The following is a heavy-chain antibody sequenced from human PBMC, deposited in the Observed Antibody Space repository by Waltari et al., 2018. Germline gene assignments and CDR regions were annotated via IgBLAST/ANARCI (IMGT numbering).Heavy chain of an antibody. CDR2: ISYDGSKK. Sequence: QAQLVESGGGAVQPGRSLRLSCAASGFSFNSFALHWVRQAPGKGPEWLAVISYDGSKKFYAESVKGRVTISRDNSKNVVYLQVDSLRPEDTAVYYCARDGYSGHLDPWGQGTLVTVSS. D-gene: IGHD5-12*01. CDR3: ARDGYSGHLDP. J-gene: IGHJ5*02. V-gene: IGHV3-30*07. CDR1: GFSFNSFA.